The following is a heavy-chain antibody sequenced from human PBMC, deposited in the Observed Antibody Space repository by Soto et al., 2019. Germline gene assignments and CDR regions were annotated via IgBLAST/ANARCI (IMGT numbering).Heavy chain of an antibody. CDR2: IYYSGTT. V-gene: IGHV4-39*07. Sequence: SETLSLTCTVSGDSITSNSYFWAWIRQPPGKGLEWIGSIYYSGTTYYNPSLKSRVTISVDKSKNQFSLKLSSVTAEDTAVYYCARDDGTRFDYWGQGTLVTVSS. CDR1: GDSITSNSYF. J-gene: IGHJ4*02. CDR3: ARDDGTRFDY.